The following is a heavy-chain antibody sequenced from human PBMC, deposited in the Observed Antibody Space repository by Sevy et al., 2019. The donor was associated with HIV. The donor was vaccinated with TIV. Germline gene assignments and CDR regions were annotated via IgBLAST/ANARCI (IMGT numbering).Heavy chain of an antibody. J-gene: IGHJ6*02. V-gene: IGHV3-53*01. Sequence: GGSLRLSCAASGFTVSSNYMSWVRQAPGKGLEWVSVIYSGGSTYYADSVKGRFTISRDNSKNTLYLQMNSLRAEVKAVYYCARVSAGYGSGLNYYYGMDVWGQGTTVTVSS. CDR2: IYSGGST. CDR3: ARVSAGYGSGLNYYYGMDV. D-gene: IGHD3-10*01. CDR1: GFTVSSNY.